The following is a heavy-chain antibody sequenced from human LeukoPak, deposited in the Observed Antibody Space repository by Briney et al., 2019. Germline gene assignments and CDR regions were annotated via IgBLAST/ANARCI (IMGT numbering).Heavy chain of an antibody. Sequence: QAGGSLRLSCAASGFTFSTFAMIWVRQPPGKGLEWVSSIFPSGGEIHYADSVRGRFTISRDNSKSTLSLQMNSLRAEDTAIYYCATYRQLLLPFESGGQETLVTVSS. D-gene: IGHD5-24*01. V-gene: IGHV3-23*01. CDR3: ATYRQLLLPFES. J-gene: IGHJ4*02. CDR1: GFTFSTFA. CDR2: IFPSGGEI.